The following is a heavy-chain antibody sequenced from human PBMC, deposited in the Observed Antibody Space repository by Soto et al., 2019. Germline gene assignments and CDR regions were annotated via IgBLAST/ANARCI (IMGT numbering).Heavy chain of an antibody. CDR2: INAYNGNT. V-gene: IGHV1-18*01. Sequence: GASVKVSCKASGYRFTGYGIGWVRQAPGQGLEWMGWINAYNGNTNYAQNLQGRVTLTTDTSTSTAYMELRSLRSNDTAVYYCAMVDVYVTPSPQDVWGQGTTVTVSS. J-gene: IGHJ6*02. CDR3: AMVDVYVTPSPQDV. CDR1: GYRFTGYG. D-gene: IGHD3-16*01.